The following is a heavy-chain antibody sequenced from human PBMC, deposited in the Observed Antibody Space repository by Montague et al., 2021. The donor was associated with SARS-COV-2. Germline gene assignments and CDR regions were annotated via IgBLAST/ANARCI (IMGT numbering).Heavy chain of an antibody. CDR1: GFTFSSYA. CDR2: ISYDGSNK. D-gene: IGHD1-26*01. Sequence: RLSLSASGFTFSSYAMHWVRQAPGKGLEWVAVISYDGSNKYYADSVKGRFTISRDNSKNTLYLQMNSLRAEDTAVYYCARSSSGSDYHAFDYWGQGTMVTVSS. CDR3: ARSSSGSDYHAFDY. V-gene: IGHV3-30-3*01. J-gene: IGHJ3*01.